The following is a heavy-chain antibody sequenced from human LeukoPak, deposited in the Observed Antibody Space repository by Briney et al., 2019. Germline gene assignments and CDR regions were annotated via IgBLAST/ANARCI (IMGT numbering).Heavy chain of an antibody. Sequence: SVKVSCKASGGTFSSYAISWVRQAPGQGLEWMGGIIPIFGTANYAQKFQGRVTITADESTSTAYVELSSLRSEDTAVYYCARTAPEWELVDYWGQGTLVTVSS. CDR1: GGTFSSYA. CDR2: IIPIFGTA. J-gene: IGHJ4*02. CDR3: ARTAPEWELVDY. D-gene: IGHD1-26*01. V-gene: IGHV1-69*13.